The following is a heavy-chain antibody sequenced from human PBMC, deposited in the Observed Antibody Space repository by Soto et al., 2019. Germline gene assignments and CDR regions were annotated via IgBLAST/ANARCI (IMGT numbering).Heavy chain of an antibody. CDR1: GGSISSSSYY. J-gene: IGHJ5*02. D-gene: IGHD4-17*01. CDR3: ARPETTLTTKDTWFDT. CDR2: IYYSGST. V-gene: IGHV4-39*01. Sequence: SETLSLTCTVSGGSISSSSYYWGWIRQPPGKGLEWIGSIYYSGSTYYNPSLKSRVTISVDTSKNQFSLKLSSVTAADTAVYYCARPETTLTTKDTWFDTWGQGTLVTVSS.